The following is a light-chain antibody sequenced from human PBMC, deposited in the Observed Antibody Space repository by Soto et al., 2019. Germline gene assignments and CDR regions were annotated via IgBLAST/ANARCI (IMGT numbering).Light chain of an antibody. J-gene: IGKJ1*01. Sequence: EIVLTQSPATLSLSPGERATLSCRASQSVTTFLAWYQQKSGQAPRLLISDASNRATGIPARFSRSGSGTDFTLTISSLEPEDSAVYYCQQRSSWWTVGLGTKVEIK. CDR1: QSVTTF. V-gene: IGKV3-11*01. CDR2: DAS. CDR3: QQRSSWWT.